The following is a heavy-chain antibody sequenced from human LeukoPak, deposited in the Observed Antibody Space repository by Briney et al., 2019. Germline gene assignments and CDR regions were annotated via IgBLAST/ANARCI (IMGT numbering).Heavy chain of an antibody. D-gene: IGHD3-10*01. J-gene: IGHJ4*02. CDR1: GFTFDDYA. CDR3: AKDMGYGSGYLFDY. V-gene: IGHV3-9*01. Sequence: GGSLRLSCAASGFTFDDYAMHWVRQAPGKGLEWVSGISWNSGSIGCADSVKGRFTISRDNAKNSLYLQMNSLRAEDTALYYCAKDMGYGSGYLFDYWGQGTLVTVSS. CDR2: ISWNSGSI.